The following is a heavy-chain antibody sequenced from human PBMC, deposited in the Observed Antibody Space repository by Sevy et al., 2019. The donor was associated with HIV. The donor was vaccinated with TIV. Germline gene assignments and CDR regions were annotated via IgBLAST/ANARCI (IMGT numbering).Heavy chain of an antibody. Sequence: GGSLRLSCKASGFTFSTYSMHWVRQAPGKGLEWVSSTSRTSTTTYYANSAKGRFTISRDNAKNSLYLQMNSLRAEDTAVYYCAREAYYYDSREENWFDPWGQGTLVTVSS. CDR3: AREAYYYDSREENWFDP. D-gene: IGHD3-22*01. CDR2: TSRTSTTT. V-gene: IGHV3-48*01. CDR1: GFTFSTYS. J-gene: IGHJ5*02.